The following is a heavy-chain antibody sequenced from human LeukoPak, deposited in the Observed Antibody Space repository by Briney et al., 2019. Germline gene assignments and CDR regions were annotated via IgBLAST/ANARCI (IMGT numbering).Heavy chain of an antibody. J-gene: IGHJ4*02. CDR1: GFTFSSYA. Sequence: GSLRLSCAASGFTFSSYAMSWIRQPPGKGLEWIGSIYYSGTTYYNPSLASRVTIFVDTSKNQFSLRLSSVTAADTAVYYCARRDQAIDYWGQGTLVTVSP. CDR3: ARRDQAIDY. D-gene: IGHD5-24*01. V-gene: IGHV4-39*01. CDR2: IYYSGTT.